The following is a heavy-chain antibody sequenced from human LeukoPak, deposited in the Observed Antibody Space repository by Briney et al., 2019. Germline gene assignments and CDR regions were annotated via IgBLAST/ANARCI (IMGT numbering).Heavy chain of an antibody. CDR1: GYTFTSYD. J-gene: IGHJ3*02. D-gene: IGHD3-22*01. V-gene: IGHV1-69*05. CDR2: IIPIFGTA. Sequence: GASVKVSCKASGYTFTSYDISWVRQAPGQGLEWMGRIIPIFGTANYAQKFQGRVTITTDESTSTAYMELSSLRSEDTAVYHCVTGYYDSSGYYHGRGAFDIWGQGTMVTVSS. CDR3: VTGYYDSSGYYHGRGAFDI.